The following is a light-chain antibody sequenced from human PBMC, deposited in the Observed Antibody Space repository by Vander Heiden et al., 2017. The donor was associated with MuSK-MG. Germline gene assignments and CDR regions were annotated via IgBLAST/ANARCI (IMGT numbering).Light chain of an antibody. CDR1: QSISSS. J-gene: IGKJ1*01. CDR2: DAS. V-gene: IGKV1-39*01. Sequence: DVQMTQSPSSLSASVGDRVTITCRASQSISSSLNWYHQKPGKAPTLLIYDASSLQSGVPSRFSGSGSGTDFTLTISSLQPEDFATYYCQQSYRTPQTFGQGTKVEIK. CDR3: QQSYRTPQT.